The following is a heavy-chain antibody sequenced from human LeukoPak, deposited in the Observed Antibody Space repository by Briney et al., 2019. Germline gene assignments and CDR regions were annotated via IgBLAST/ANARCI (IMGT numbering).Heavy chain of an antibody. CDR1: GYTFTSYD. D-gene: IGHD2-21*01. V-gene: IGHV1-8*01. CDR3: ARWNCGGDCYSGKLSDY. J-gene: IGHJ4*02. Sequence: ASVKVSCKASGYTFTSYDINWVRQATGQGLEWMGWMDPNSGNTGYAQKFQGRVTMTRNTSISTAYMELSSLRSEDTAVYYCARWNCGGDCYSGKLSDYWGQGTLVTVSS. CDR2: MDPNSGNT.